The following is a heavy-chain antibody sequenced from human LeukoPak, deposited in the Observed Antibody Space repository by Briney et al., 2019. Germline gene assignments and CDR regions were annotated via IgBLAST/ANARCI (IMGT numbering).Heavy chain of an antibody. D-gene: IGHD1-1*01. CDR3: ATYDNWVAGDV. J-gene: IGHJ6*02. Sequence: GGSLRLSCAASEFTFSYYWMSWVRQARGKGPEWVANIKKDGSEVHDVDSVKGRFTVSRENAKNSLFLQMNSLRVEGTAVYYCATYDNWVAGDVWGQGTSVSVSS. CDR2: IKKDGSEV. CDR1: EFTFSYYW. V-gene: IGHV3-7*01.